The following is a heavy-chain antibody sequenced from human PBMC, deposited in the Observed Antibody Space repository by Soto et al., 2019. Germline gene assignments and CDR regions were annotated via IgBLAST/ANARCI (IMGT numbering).Heavy chain of an antibody. Sequence: GGSLRLSCAASGFTFGSYSMNWVRQAPGKGLEWVSSISSSSSYIYYADSVKGRFTISRDNAKNSLYLQMNSLRAEDTAVYYCARYRDFSSGSFDYWGQGTLVTVSS. CDR3: ARYRDFSSGSFDY. CDR2: ISSSSSYI. J-gene: IGHJ4*02. CDR1: GFTFGSYS. V-gene: IGHV3-21*01. D-gene: IGHD6-19*01.